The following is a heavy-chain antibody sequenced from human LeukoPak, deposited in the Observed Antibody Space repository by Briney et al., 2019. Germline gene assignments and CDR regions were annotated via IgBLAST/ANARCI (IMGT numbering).Heavy chain of an antibody. V-gene: IGHV4-59*01. J-gene: IGHJ4*02. Sequence: SETLSLTCTISGGSISSYYWSWIRQPPGKGLEWIGYIYYSGSTNYNPSLKSRVTISVDTSKNQFSLKLSSVTAADTAVYYCARGGGYYGSGTDFDYWGQGTLVTVSS. D-gene: IGHD3-10*01. CDR1: GGSISSYY. CDR2: IYYSGST. CDR3: ARGGGYYGSGTDFDY.